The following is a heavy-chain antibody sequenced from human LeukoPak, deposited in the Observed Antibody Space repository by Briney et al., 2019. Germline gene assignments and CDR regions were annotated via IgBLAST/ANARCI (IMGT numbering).Heavy chain of an antibody. D-gene: IGHD3-3*01. J-gene: IGHJ3*02. CDR3: AGGPRGDYDFWSGNAFDI. Sequence: NPSETLSLTCTVSGGSISSSSYYWGWIRQPPGKGLEWIGSIYYSGSTYYNPSLKSRVTISVDTSKNQFSLKLSSVTAADTAVYYCAGGPRGDYDFWSGNAFDIWGQGTMVTVSS. CDR2: IYYSGST. V-gene: IGHV4-39*01. CDR1: GGSISSSSYY.